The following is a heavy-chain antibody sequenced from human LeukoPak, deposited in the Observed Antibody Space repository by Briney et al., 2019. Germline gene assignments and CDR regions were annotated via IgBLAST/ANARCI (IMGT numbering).Heavy chain of an antibody. CDR1: EFTFSSYS. Sequence: GGTLRLSCAASEFTFSSYSMNWVRQAPGKGLEWVSSISSSSSYIYYADSVKGRFTISRDYAKHSLYLQMNSLRAEDTAVYYCARDRSLGYCSGGSCNKAYYYYYYGMDVWGKGTTVSVSS. CDR3: ARDRSLGYCSGGSCNKAYYYYYYGMDV. D-gene: IGHD2-15*01. V-gene: IGHV3-21*01. CDR2: ISSSSSYI. J-gene: IGHJ6*04.